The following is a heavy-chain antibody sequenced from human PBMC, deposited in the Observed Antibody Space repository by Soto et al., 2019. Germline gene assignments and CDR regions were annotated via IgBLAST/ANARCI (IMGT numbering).Heavy chain of an antibody. CDR2: IYYRGST. Sequence: QLQLQESGPGLVKPSETLSLTCTVSGDSISSDSYYWGWIRQPPGKGLEWIGNIYYRGSTYYNPSLKSRVPISAAPSTNQFSLNLSSVTAADTAVYFCARLGTKTESGSWLHFDSWGQGTLVTVSS. CDR3: ARLGTKTESGSWLHFDS. J-gene: IGHJ4*02. D-gene: IGHD1-26*01. V-gene: IGHV4-39*01. CDR1: GDSISSDSYY.